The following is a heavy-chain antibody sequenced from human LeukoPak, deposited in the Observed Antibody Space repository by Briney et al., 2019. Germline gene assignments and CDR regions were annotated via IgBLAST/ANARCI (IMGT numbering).Heavy chain of an antibody. V-gene: IGHV3-11*01. J-gene: IGHJ4*02. Sequence: GGSLRLSCAASGFTFSDYYMSWIRQAPGKGLEWVSYISSSGSTIYYADSVKGRFTISRDNAKNSLYLQMNSLRVEDTAVYYCARDDSSGYYFDYWGQGTLVTVSS. D-gene: IGHD3-22*01. CDR1: GFTFSDYY. CDR3: ARDDSSGYYFDY. CDR2: ISSSGSTI.